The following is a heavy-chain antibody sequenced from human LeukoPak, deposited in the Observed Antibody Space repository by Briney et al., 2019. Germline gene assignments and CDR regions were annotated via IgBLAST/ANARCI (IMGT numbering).Heavy chain of an antibody. V-gene: IGHV3-7*01. J-gene: IGHJ4*02. CDR2: INQDGSEK. CDR1: GFTFSNSW. CDR3: ARDSMLYYDILTGPLGY. D-gene: IGHD3-9*01. Sequence: GGSLRLSCAGSGFTFSNSWMGWVRQAPGKGLEWVANINQDGSEKYFVDSVKGRFTISRDNAKNSLYLQMNSPRAEDTAVYYCARDSMLYYDILTGPLGYWGQGTLVTVSS.